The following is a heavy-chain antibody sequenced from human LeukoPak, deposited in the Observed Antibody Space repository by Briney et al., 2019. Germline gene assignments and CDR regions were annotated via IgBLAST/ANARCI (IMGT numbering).Heavy chain of an antibody. J-gene: IGHJ6*03. CDR1: VYTFSNSG. D-gene: IGHD1-26*01. CDR3: ARSGGYYFYMDV. V-gene: IGHV1-18*01. CDR2: ISTYSGTT. Sequence: ASVKLSCKASVYTFSNSGISWVRQAPGQGLEWMGWISTYSGTTNYAHNLQGRLTMTTDTSTSTAYMELRNLKSDDTAVYYCARSGGYYFYMDVWGKGTTVTVSS.